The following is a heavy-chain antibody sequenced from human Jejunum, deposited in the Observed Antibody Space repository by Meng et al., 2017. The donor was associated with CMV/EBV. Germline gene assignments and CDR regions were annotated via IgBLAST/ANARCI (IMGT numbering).Heavy chain of an antibody. V-gene: IGHV3-7*01. CDR3: ARFGGLFGY. CDR1: GFAFSTCW. CDR2: IKQDGSDK. D-gene: IGHD3-16*01. Sequence: SCAASGFAFSTCWMRWVRQAPGKGLEWVANIKQDGSDKYYVDSVKGRFTISRDNAKNSLYLQMNSLRAEDTAVYYCARFGGLFGYCGQGTLVTVSS. J-gene: IGHJ4*02.